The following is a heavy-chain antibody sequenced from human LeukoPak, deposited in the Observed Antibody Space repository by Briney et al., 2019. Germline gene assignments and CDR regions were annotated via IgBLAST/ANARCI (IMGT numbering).Heavy chain of an antibody. D-gene: IGHD6-6*01. CDR2: IYYSGST. J-gene: IGHJ4*02. CDR3: ARGIAARLVY. Sequence: SETLSLTCTVSGGSISSYYWSWIRQPPGKGLEWIGYIYYSGSTNYNPSHKSRVTISVDTSKNQFSLKLSSVTAADTAVYYCARGIAARLVYWGQGTLVTVSS. CDR1: GGSISSYY. V-gene: IGHV4-59*01.